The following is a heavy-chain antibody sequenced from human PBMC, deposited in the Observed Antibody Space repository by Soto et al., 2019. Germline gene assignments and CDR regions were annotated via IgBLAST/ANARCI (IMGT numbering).Heavy chain of an antibody. CDR3: ARGGRQQLVRYNVYFQH. J-gene: IGHJ1*01. Sequence: SETLSLTCAVYGGSLSCYYWSWIRQPPGKGLEWIGEINHSGSTNYNPSLKSRVTISVDTSKNQLSLKLSSVTAADTAVYYCARGGRQQLVRYNVYFQHWGQGTLVTVSS. CDR2: INHSGST. D-gene: IGHD6-13*01. CDR1: GGSLSCYY. V-gene: IGHV4-34*01.